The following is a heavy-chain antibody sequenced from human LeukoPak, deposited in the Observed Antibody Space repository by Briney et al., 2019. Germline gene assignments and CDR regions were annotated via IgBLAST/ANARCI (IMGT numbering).Heavy chain of an antibody. CDR3: ARERGGGGFVVVIKRSYYYMDV. V-gene: IGHV3-21*01. J-gene: IGHJ6*03. CDR2: ISGSNSYI. CDR1: GFTFNSYS. D-gene: IGHD3-3*01. Sequence: GGSLRLSCAASGFTFNSYSMNWVRQAPGKGLEWVSSISGSNSYIYYADSMKGRFTISRDNAKNSLYLQMNSLRAEDTAVYYCARERGGGGFVVVIKRSYYYMDVWGKGTTVTVSS.